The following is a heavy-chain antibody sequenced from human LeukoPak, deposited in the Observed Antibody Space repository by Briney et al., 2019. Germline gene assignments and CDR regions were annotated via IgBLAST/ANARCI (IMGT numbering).Heavy chain of an antibody. D-gene: IGHD3-22*01. CDR3: ARRYYYDSSGYLGDAFDI. CDR1: GYTFTGYY. V-gene: IGHV1-2*02. Sequence: ASVKVSCKASGYTFTGYYIHWVRQAPGQGLEWMGWINPNSGGTNYAQKFQGRVTMTGDTSISTAYMELSRLRSDDTAVYYCARRYYYDSSGYLGDAFDIWGQGTMVTVSS. J-gene: IGHJ3*02. CDR2: INPNSGGT.